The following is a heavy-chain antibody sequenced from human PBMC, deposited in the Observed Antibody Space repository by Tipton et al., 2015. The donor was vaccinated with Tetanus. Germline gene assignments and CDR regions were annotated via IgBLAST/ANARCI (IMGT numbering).Heavy chain of an antibody. J-gene: IGHJ4*02. D-gene: IGHD2-2*01. Sequence: SLRLSCAASGFTFNYYWMSWVRQALGKGLEWVANIKHDGSEKYYVDSMRGRFTISRDNAKNSLYLQMNSLRAEDTAVYYCARDSTYLFDYWGQGTLVTVSS. V-gene: IGHV3-7*01. CDR2: IKHDGSEK. CDR1: GFTFNYYW. CDR3: ARDSTYLFDY.